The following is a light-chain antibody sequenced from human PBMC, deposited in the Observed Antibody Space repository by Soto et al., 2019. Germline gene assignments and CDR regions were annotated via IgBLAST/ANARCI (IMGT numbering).Light chain of an antibody. J-gene: IGLJ1*01. CDR3: CSSAGSNVYV. V-gene: IGLV2-11*01. CDR2: DVT. Sequence: QSALTQPRSVSGSPGQSVTISCTGTSSDVGGYDYVSWYQQHPGKAPKLMIYDVTKRPSGVPDRFSGSKSGNTASLTISGLQAEDEGDYYCCSSAGSNVYVFGTGTQLTVL. CDR1: SSDVGGYDY.